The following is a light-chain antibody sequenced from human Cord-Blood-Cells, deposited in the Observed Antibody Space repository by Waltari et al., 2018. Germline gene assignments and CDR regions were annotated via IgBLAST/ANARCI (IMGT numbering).Light chain of an antibody. CDR1: QGISSY. CDR3: QQYXSYPIT. Sequence: AIRMTQSPSSFSASTGDRVTITCRASQGISSYLAWYQQKPGKAPKLLIYXASTLQSGXXSRFXXSGSGTDFTLTISCLQSEDFATYYCQQYXSYPITFGQGTRLEIK. V-gene: IGKV1-8*01. CDR2: XAS. J-gene: IGKJ5*01.